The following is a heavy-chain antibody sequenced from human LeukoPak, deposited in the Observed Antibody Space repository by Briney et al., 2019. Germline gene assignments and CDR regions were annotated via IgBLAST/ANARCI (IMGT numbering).Heavy chain of an antibody. CDR2: IRYDGSNK. J-gene: IGHJ4*02. V-gene: IGHV3-30*02. Sequence: HPGGSLRLSCAASGFTFSSYGMHWVRQAPGKGLEWVAFIRYDGSNKYYADSVKGRFTISRDNSKNTLYLQMNSLRAEDTAVYYCARDGLLENPFDYWGQGTLVTVSS. CDR1: GFTFSSYG. CDR3: ARDGLLENPFDY. D-gene: IGHD3-22*01.